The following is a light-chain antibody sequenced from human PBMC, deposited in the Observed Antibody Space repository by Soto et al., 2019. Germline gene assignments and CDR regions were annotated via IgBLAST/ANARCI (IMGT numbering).Light chain of an antibody. V-gene: IGLV2-14*01. CDR3: SSYATSSTYVV. J-gene: IGLJ2*01. Sequence: QSALTQPASVSGSPGQPITISCTGTSSDIGVYNYVSWYQQHPGKAPKLMIYEVSNRPSGVSNRFSGSKSGNTASLTISGLQAEDEAEYFCSSYATSSTYVVFGGGTKLTVL. CDR1: SSDIGVYNY. CDR2: EVS.